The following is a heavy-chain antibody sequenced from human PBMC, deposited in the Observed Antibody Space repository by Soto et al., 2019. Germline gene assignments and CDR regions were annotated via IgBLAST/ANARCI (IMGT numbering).Heavy chain of an antibody. J-gene: IGHJ4*02. Sequence: PSETLSLTCTVSGGSISSGGYYYSWIRQHPGKGLEWIGYIYYSGSTYYNPSLKSRFTISVDTPKNQFSLRLSSVTAADTAVYYCAGSPSSIHFDYWGQGTLVTVSS. CDR1: GGSISSGGYY. D-gene: IGHD1-26*01. V-gene: IGHV4-31*03. CDR3: AGSPSSIHFDY. CDR2: IYYSGST.